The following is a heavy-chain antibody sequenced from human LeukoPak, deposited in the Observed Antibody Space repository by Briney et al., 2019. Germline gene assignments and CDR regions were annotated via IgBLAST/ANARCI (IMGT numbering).Heavy chain of an antibody. CDR2: IWYDGSNK. CDR3: ARGVTTLDY. Sequence: PGRSLRLSCAASGFTFSNYAMSWVRQAPGKGLEWVAVIWYDGSNKYYADSVKGRFTISRDNSKDTLYLQMNSLRAEDTAVYFCARGVTTLDYWGQGTLVTVSS. D-gene: IGHD4-17*01. V-gene: IGHV3-33*08. J-gene: IGHJ4*02. CDR1: GFTFSNYA.